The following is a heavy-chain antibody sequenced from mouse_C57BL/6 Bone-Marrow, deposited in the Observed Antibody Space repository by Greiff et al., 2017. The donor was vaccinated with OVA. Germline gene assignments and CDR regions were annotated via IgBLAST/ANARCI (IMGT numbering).Heavy chain of an antibody. CDR1: GYTFTSYW. Sequence: QVQLKESGAELVMPGASVKLSCKASGYTFTSYWMHWVKQRPGQGLEWIGEIDPSDSYTNYNQKFKGKSTLTVDKSSSTAYMQLSSLTSEDSAVYYCARSGNYHWYFDVWGTGTTVTVSS. J-gene: IGHJ1*03. CDR3: ARSGNYHWYFDV. CDR2: IDPSDSYT. D-gene: IGHD2-1*01. V-gene: IGHV1-69*01.